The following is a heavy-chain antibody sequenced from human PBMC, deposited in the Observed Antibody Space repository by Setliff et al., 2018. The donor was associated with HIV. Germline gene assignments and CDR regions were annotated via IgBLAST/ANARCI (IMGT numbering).Heavy chain of an antibody. V-gene: IGHV3-23*01. Sequence: GGSLRLSCVASGFTFKNYAMNWVRQAPGKGLEWVSHVGGGRFETYYADSVQGRFTVSRDDSKSAIYLQMEGLRAEDTAVYYCARLGAGYCSSGSCYYYGMDVWGQGTTVTVSS. CDR2: VGGGRFET. J-gene: IGHJ6*02. CDR1: GFTFKNYA. D-gene: IGHD2-15*01. CDR3: ARLGAGYCSSGSCYYYGMDV.